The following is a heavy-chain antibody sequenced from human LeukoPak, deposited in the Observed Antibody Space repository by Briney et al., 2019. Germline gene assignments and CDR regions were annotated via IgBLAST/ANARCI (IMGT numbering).Heavy chain of an antibody. D-gene: IGHD3-10*01. Sequence: SETLSLTCAVYGGSFSGYYWSWIRQPPGKGLEWIGEINHSGSTNYNPSLKSRVTISVDTSKNQFSLKLSSVTAADTAVYYCASTLRVVTLNWFDPWGQGTLVTVSS. V-gene: IGHV4-34*01. J-gene: IGHJ5*02. CDR2: INHSGST. CDR3: ASTLRVVTLNWFDP. CDR1: GGSFSGYY.